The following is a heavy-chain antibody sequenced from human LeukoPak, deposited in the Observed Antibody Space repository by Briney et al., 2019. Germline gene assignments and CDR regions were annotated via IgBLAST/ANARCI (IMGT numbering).Heavy chain of an antibody. CDR1: GYTFTSYW. D-gene: IGHD3-3*01. V-gene: IGHV5-51*01. CDR2: ISPGDSDT. J-gene: IGHJ3*02. Sequence: GESLKISCKGSGYTFTSYWIDWVRQMPGKGLEWMGIISPGDSDTRYSPSFQGQVTISADKSINTAYMQWSSLEASDTAMYYCARLRYYDFWSGHYDAFDIWGQGTMVTVSS. CDR3: ARLRYYDFWSGHYDAFDI.